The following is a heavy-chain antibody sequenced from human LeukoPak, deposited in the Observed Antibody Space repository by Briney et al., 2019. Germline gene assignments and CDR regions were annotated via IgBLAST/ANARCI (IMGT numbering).Heavy chain of an antibody. J-gene: IGHJ2*01. Sequence: ASVKVSCKASGYPFTTYDINWVRKATGQGLEWMGWMNPSSGYTGYSQKFQGRVTMTRNTSITTAYMELSSLRSEDTAVYYCARISDHNWYLDLWGRGTLVTVSS. D-gene: IGHD1-14*01. CDR3: ARISDHNWYLDL. CDR1: GYPFTTYD. CDR2: MNPSSGYT. V-gene: IGHV1-8*01.